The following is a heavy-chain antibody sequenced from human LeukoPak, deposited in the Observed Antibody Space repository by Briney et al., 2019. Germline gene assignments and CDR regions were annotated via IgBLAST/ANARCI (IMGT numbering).Heavy chain of an antibody. J-gene: IGHJ3*01. CDR2: IDHSGNT. CDR1: GEPFSVYY. CDR3: ARYLFTVTSDSPFGL. V-gene: IGHV4-34*10. D-gene: IGHD4-17*01. Sequence: SETLSLTCAVYGEPFSVYYWSWIRQAPGKGLEWIGEIDHSGNTKYNPSLMSRISMSVDTSENQFSLKLTSVTAADTAVYYCARYLFTVTSDSPFGLWGQGTMVTVSS.